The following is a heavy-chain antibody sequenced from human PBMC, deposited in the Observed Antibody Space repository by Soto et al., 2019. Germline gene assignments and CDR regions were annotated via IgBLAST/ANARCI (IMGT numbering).Heavy chain of an antibody. D-gene: IGHD2-15*01. CDR1: GYSFTSYW. J-gene: IGHJ4*02. CDR2: IYPCDSDT. V-gene: IGHV5-51*01. Sequence: PGESLKISCKGSGYSFTSYWIGWVRQMPGKGLKWMGIIYPCDSDTRYSPSFQGQVTISADKSISTAYLQWSSLKASDTAMYYCARLPLGYCSGGSCDTSKYYYDYWGQGTLGTVSS. CDR3: ARLPLGYCSGGSCDTSKYYYDY.